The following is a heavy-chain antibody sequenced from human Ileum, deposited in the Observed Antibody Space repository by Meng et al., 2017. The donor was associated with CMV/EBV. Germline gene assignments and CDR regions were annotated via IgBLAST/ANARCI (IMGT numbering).Heavy chain of an antibody. J-gene: IGHJ4*02. CDR2: VHHSGIT. CDR3: ATNSEDY. D-gene: IGHD4-23*01. V-gene: IGHV4-34*01. CDR1: GGSFSDYY. Sequence: QVQLQQWGAGLLKPSDTLSLTCAVYGGSFSDYYWIWIRQSPGKGLEWIGEVHHSGITNYNPSLKSRVTISVDTSKNQFFLKLTSVTAADTGLYYCATNSEDYWGQGTLVTVSS.